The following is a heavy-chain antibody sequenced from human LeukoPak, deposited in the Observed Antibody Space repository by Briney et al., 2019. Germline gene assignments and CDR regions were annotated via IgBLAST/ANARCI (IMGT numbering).Heavy chain of an antibody. CDR3: AKESRTIAVAGADY. CDR1: GFTFSSYA. CDR2: ISGGGGTT. V-gene: IGHV3-23*01. J-gene: IGHJ4*02. Sequence: PGGSLRLSCAASGFTFSSYAMSWVRQAPGKGLEWVTAISGGGGTTYYADSVKGRFTISRDNSRNMLYLQMNSLRAEDPAVYYCAKESRTIAVAGADYWGQGTLVTVSS. D-gene: IGHD6-19*01.